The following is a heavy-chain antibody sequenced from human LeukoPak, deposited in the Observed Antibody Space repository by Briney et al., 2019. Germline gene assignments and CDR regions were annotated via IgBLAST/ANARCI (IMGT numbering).Heavy chain of an antibody. CDR2: ISSSSSYI. Sequence: GGSLRLSCAASGFTFSSYSMNWVRQAPGKGLEWVASISSSSSYIYYADSVKGRFTISRDNAKNSLYLQMNSLRAEDTAVYYCARDPERGGTPYYYYGMDVWGQGTTVTVSS. D-gene: IGHD1-1*01. V-gene: IGHV3-21*01. CDR3: ARDPERGGTPYYYYGMDV. CDR1: GFTFSSYS. J-gene: IGHJ6*02.